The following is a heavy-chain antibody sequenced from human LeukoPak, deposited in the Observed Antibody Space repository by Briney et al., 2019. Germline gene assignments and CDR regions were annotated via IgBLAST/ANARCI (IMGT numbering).Heavy chain of an antibody. D-gene: IGHD3-10*01. J-gene: IGHJ6*04. CDR3: AYTGVRGVTRR. CDR1: GGSISSSSYY. CDR2: IYYSGST. Sequence: PSETLSLTCTVSGGSISSSSYYWGWIRQPPGKGLEWIGSIYYSGSTYYNPSLKSRVTISVDTSKNQFSLKLSSVTAADTAVYYCAYTGVRGVTRRWGKGTTVTISS. V-gene: IGHV4-39*01.